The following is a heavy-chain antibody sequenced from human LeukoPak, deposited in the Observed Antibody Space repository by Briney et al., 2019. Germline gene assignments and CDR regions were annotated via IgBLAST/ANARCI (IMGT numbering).Heavy chain of an antibody. D-gene: IGHD6-19*01. Sequence: ASVKVSCKASGYTFTSYYMHWVRQAPGQGLEWMGIINPSGGSTSYAQKFQGRVTMTRDTSTSTVYMELSSLRSEDTAVYYCARGPYGAVAGTWFDPWGQGTLVTVSS. CDR2: INPSGGST. CDR1: GYTFTSYY. CDR3: ARGPYGAVAGTWFDP. V-gene: IGHV1-46*01. J-gene: IGHJ5*02.